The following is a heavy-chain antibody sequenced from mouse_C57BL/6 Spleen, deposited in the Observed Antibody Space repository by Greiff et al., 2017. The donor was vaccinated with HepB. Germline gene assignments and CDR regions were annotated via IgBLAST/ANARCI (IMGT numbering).Heavy chain of an antibody. V-gene: IGHV14-1*01. CDR3: TTAGYYGSSPCYFDY. CDR2: IDPEDGDT. Sequence: EVQLQQSGAELVRPGASVKLSCTASGFNIKDYYMHWVKQRPEQGLEWIGRIDPEDGDTEYAPKFQGKATMTADTSSNTAYLQLSSLTSEDTAVYYGTTAGYYGSSPCYFDYWGQGTTLTVSS. D-gene: IGHD1-1*01. J-gene: IGHJ2*01. CDR1: GFNIKDYY.